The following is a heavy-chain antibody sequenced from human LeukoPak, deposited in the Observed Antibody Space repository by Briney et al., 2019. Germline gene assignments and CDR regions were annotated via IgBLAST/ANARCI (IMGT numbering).Heavy chain of an antibody. CDR3: ATNQYYDILTSLDY. V-gene: IGHV1-18*01. CDR2: ISAYNANT. D-gene: IGHD3-9*01. Sequence: XWVRQAXGQGLEWMGWISAYNANTNSAQKLQGRVTMTTATSTGTAYMELRSLRSDDTAVYYCATNQYYDILTSLDYWGQGTLVTVSS. J-gene: IGHJ4*02.